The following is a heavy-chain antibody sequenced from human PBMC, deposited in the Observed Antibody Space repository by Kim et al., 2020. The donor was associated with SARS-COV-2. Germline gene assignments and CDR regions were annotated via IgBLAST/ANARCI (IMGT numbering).Heavy chain of an antibody. J-gene: IGHJ4*02. CDR3: ARRGSGSTWSIDY. V-gene: IGHV3-21*01. CDR1: GFTFISYG. D-gene: IGHD6-13*01. Sequence: GGSLRLSCAASGFTFISYGMNWVRQAPGKGLEWVSSISSSSTNIYYADSVKGRFTISRDNAKNSLLLQMNSLRAEDTAVYYCARRGSGSTWSIDYWGQGTLVIVSS. CDR2: ISSSSTNI.